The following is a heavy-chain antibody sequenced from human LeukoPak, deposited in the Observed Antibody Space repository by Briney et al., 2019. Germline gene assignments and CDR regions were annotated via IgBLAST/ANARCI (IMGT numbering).Heavy chain of an antibody. V-gene: IGHV4-59*08. Sequence: PSETLSLTCTVSGGSISNYYWSWIRQPPGKGLEWIGYIYYSGSTNYNPSLKSRVTISVDTSKNQFSLKLSSVTAADTAVYYCARQFYSYGYSYFDYWGQGTLDTVSS. J-gene: IGHJ4*02. D-gene: IGHD5-18*01. CDR3: ARQFYSYGYSYFDY. CDR2: IYYSGST. CDR1: GGSISNYY.